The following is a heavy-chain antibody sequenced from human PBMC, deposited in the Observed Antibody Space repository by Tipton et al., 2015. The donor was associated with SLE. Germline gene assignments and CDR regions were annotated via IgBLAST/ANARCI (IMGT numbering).Heavy chain of an antibody. D-gene: IGHD3-16*01. CDR2: IYYSGGT. Sequence: TLSLTCTVSGGSISSSSYYWGWIRQPPGKGLEWIGSIYYSGGTYYNPSLKSRVTISVDTSKNQFSLKLSSVTAADTAVYYCARDGGLLDAFDIWGQGTMVTVSS. V-gene: IGHV4-39*07. J-gene: IGHJ3*02. CDR3: ARDGGLLDAFDI. CDR1: GGSISSSSYY.